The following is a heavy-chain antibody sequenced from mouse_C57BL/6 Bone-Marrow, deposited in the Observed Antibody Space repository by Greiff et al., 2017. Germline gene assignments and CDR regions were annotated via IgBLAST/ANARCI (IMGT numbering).Heavy chain of an antibody. CDR3: ARWPTGTWFAY. Sequence: VQLQQPGAELVRPGTSVKLSCKASGYTFTSYWMHWVKQRPGQGLEWIGVIDPSDSYTNYNQKFKGKATLTVDSSSSTAYMQLSSRTSEDSAVYYCARWPTGTWFAYWGQGTLVTVSA. CDR1: GYTFTSYW. V-gene: IGHV1-59*01. CDR2: IDPSDSYT. D-gene: IGHD4-1*02. J-gene: IGHJ3*01.